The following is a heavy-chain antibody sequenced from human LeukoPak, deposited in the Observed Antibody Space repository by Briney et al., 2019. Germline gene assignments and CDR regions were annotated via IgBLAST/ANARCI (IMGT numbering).Heavy chain of an antibody. Sequence: PGGSLRLSCAASGFTFSSYAMSWVRQAPGKGLEWVSAISGSGGSTYYADSVKGRFTISRDNSKNTLYLQMNSLRAEDTAVYYCAKARGYRITMIVVVISRSYFDYWGQGTLVTVSS. J-gene: IGHJ4*02. D-gene: IGHD3-22*01. CDR3: AKARGYRITMIVVVISRSYFDY. CDR2: ISGSGGST. CDR1: GFTFSSYA. V-gene: IGHV3-23*01.